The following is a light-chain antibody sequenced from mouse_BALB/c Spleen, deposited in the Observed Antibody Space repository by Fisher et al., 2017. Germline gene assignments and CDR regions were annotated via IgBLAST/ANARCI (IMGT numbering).Light chain of an antibody. CDR3: QQRSSYPPMWT. Sequence: IVLTQSTAIMSASPGEKVTITCSASSSVSYMHWFQQKPGTSPKLWIYSTSNLASGVPARFSGSGSGTSYSLTISRMEAEDAATYYCQQRSSYPPMWTFGGGTKLEIK. CDR2: STS. J-gene: IGKJ1*01. V-gene: IGKV4-57*01. CDR1: SSVSY.